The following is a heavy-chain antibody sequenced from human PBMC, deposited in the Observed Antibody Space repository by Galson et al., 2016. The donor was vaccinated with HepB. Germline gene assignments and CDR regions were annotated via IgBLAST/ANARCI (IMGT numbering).Heavy chain of an antibody. CDR1: GASFSGYF. D-gene: IGHD3-16*01. Sequence: SETLSLTCAVYGASFSGYFWSWIRQPPGKGLEWIGEINHRGATSYNPSLKSRVTISVDSSKNQFSLKLSSVTAADTAVYFCARLRIMTTFGGPKFYHGLDVWGQGTTVTVSS. J-gene: IGHJ6*02. CDR3: ARLRIMTTFGGPKFYHGLDV. V-gene: IGHV4-34*01. CDR2: INHRGAT.